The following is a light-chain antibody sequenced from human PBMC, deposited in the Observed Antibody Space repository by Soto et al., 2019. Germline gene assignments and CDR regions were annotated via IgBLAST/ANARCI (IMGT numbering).Light chain of an antibody. V-gene: IGKV3-11*01. CDR1: QSVSSY. Sequence: EIVLTQSPATLSLSPGERATLSCRSSQSVSSYLAWYQQKPGQAPRLLIYDASNRATGIPARFSGSGSGTDCTITIIGLEPEDFALYDCQQRSTFGQGTRLEIK. J-gene: IGKJ5*01. CDR3: QQRST. CDR2: DAS.